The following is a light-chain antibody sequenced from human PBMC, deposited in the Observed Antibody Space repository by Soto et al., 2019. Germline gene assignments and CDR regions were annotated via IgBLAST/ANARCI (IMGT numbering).Light chain of an antibody. CDR3: SSYGASSTL. Sequence: QTASMSGSPGQSITISCTGSSSDIGSYNYVSWYQQHPGRAPKLLIYDVSYRPSGISDRFSGSKSDNTASLTISGLRPEDETDYYCSSYGASSTLFGGGTKLTVL. V-gene: IGLV2-14*01. CDR1: SSDIGSYNY. CDR2: DVS. J-gene: IGLJ2*01.